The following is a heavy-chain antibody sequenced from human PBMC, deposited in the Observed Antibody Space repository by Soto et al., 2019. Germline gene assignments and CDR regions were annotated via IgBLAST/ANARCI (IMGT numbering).Heavy chain of an antibody. D-gene: IGHD5-18*01. J-gene: IGHJ3*02. V-gene: IGHV3-33*01. CDR3: AREGRSYSPQGPAFDI. CDR1: GLTFSSYG. Sequence: QVQLVESGGGVVQPGRSLRLSCAASGLTFSSYGMHWVRQAPGKGLEWVAVIWYDGSNKYYADSVKGRFTISRDNSKNTLSLQMNSLRAEDTAVYYCAREGRSYSPQGPAFDIWGQGTMVTVSS. CDR2: IWYDGSNK.